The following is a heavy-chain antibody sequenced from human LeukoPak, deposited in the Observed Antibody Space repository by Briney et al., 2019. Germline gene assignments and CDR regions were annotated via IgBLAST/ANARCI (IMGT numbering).Heavy chain of an antibody. J-gene: IGHJ4*02. Sequence: PGGSLRLSCAATDFIVSDSHMSWIRQAPGRGLEWVSVIFGADTTFYADSVKGRFTISRDNLQNTVNLQMNSLRDDDTAVYYCARGAEILDYWGQGTQVTVSS. CDR3: ARGAEILDY. CDR1: DFIVSDSH. CDR2: IFGADTT. D-gene: IGHD3-16*01. V-gene: IGHV3-53*01.